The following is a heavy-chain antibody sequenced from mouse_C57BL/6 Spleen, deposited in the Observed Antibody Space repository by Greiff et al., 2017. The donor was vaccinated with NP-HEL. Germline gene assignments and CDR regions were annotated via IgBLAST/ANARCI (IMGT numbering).Heavy chain of an antibody. CDR1: GYAFTNYL. J-gene: IGHJ3*01. CDR3: ARSELTGTLAY. Sequence: QVQLKESGAELVRPGTSVKVSCKASGYAFTNYLIEWVKQRPGQGLEWIGVINPGSGGTNYNEKFKGKATLTADKSSSTAYMQLSSLTSEDSAVYFCARSELTGTLAYWGQGTLVTVSA. D-gene: IGHD4-1*01. CDR2: INPGSGGT. V-gene: IGHV1-54*01.